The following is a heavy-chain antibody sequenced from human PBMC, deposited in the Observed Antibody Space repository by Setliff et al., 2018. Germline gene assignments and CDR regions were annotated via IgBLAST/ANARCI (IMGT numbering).Heavy chain of an antibody. Sequence: PSETLSLTCAVYGGSFSGYYWSWIRQPPGKGLEWIGEINHSGSTNYNPSLKSRVTISVDTSKNQFSLKLSSVTAADTAVYYCARRYNFWSGYFDYWGQGTLVTVS. CDR2: INHSGST. J-gene: IGHJ4*02. CDR3: ARRYNFWSGYFDY. CDR1: GGSFSGYY. V-gene: IGHV4-34*01. D-gene: IGHD3-3*01.